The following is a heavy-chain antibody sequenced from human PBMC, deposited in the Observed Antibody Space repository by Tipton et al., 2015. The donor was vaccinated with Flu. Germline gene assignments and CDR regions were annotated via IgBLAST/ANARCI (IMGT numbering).Heavy chain of an antibody. D-gene: IGHD5-12*01. CDR3: TRDLRGYSGYTGGDAFDM. CDR2: ISTSGST. V-gene: IGHV4-61*02. CDR1: GDSISTGSLY. J-gene: IGHJ3*02. Sequence: TLSLTCNVSGDSISTGSLYWNWIRQPAGKALEWIGRISTSGSTNYNASLESRVTMSRDTSKNHFSLRLSSATAADTALYYCTRDLRGYSGYTGGDAFDMWGQGIMVIVSS.